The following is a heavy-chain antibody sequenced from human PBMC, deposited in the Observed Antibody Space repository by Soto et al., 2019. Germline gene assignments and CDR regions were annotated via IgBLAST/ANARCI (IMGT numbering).Heavy chain of an antibody. CDR3: ARGRTICDYIWGSYRPEYYFDY. CDR1: GGSFSGYY. Sequence: QVQLQQWGAGLLKPSETLSLTCAVYGGSFSGYYWSWIRQPPGKGLEWIGEINHSGSTNYNPSLKSRVTISVDTSKNQFSLKLSSVTAADTAVYYCARGRTICDYIWGSYRPEYYFDYWGQGTLVTVSS. V-gene: IGHV4-34*01. J-gene: IGHJ4*02. D-gene: IGHD3-16*02. CDR2: INHSGST.